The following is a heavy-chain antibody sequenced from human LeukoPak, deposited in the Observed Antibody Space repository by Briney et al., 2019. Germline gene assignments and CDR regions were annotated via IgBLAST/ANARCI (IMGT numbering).Heavy chain of an antibody. CDR2: INPSGGST. CDR1: GYIFTSYN. V-gene: IGHV1-46*01. CDR3: ARDNSVEDTAWWFDP. J-gene: IGHJ5*02. D-gene: IGHD4-23*01. Sequence: ASVKVSCKALGYIFTSYNIYWVRQAPGQGLEWMGIINPSGGSTSYAQKFQGRVTMTRDMSTSTDYMELSSLRSEDTAVYYCARDNSVEDTAWWFDPWGQGTLVTVSS.